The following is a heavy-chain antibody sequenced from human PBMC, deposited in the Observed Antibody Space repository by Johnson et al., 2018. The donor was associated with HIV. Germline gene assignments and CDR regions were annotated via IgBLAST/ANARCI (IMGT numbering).Heavy chain of an antibody. CDR2: ISWNSDRV. CDR1: RFIFEDYA. CDR3: AKEFRHGYSSPHAFDI. Sequence: VQLVESGGGVVQPGRSLRLSCAASRFIFEDYAMHWVRQAPGKGLEWVSGISWNSDRVAYADSVQGRFTISRDNAKNSLYLQMNSLRPEDTALYYCAKEFRHGYSSPHAFDIWGQGTKVTVSS. D-gene: IGHD5-24*01. V-gene: IGHV3-9*01. J-gene: IGHJ3*02.